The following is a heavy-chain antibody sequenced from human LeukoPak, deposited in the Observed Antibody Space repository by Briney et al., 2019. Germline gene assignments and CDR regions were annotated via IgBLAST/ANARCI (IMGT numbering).Heavy chain of an antibody. Sequence: SETLSHTCTVSGGSISSYYWNWIRQPPGKGLEWIGYIYYSGSTNYNPSLKSRVTISVDTSKNQFSLKLSSVTAADTAVYYCARGLRTQSFDYWGQGTLVTVSS. CDR3: ARGLRTQSFDY. CDR1: GGSISSYY. CDR2: IYYSGST. V-gene: IGHV4-59*01. J-gene: IGHJ4*02.